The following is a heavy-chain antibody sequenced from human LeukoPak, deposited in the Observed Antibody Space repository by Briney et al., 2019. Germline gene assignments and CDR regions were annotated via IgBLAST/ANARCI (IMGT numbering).Heavy chain of an antibody. CDR2: IYYSGST. D-gene: IGHD3-22*01. Sequence: SETLSLTCTVSGGSISSSSYYWGWIRQPPGKGLEWIGSIYYSGSTYYNPSLKSRVTISVDTSKNQFSLKLSSVTAADTAVYYCARPHLGSGYYAIGYWGQGTLVTVSS. J-gene: IGHJ4*02. V-gene: IGHV4-39*07. CDR3: ARPHLGSGYYAIGY. CDR1: GGSISSSSYY.